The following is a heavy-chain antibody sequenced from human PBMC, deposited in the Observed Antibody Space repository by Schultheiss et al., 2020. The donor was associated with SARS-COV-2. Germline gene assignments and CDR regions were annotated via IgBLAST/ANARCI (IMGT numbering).Heavy chain of an antibody. CDR2: IYHSGST. CDR3: ARDIHYYYYGMDV. CDR1: GGSFSGYY. J-gene: IGHJ6*02. Sequence: SETLSLTCAVYGGSFSGYYWGWIRQPPGKGLEWIGSIYHSGSTYYNPSLKSRVTISVDTSKNQFSLKLSSVTAADTAVYYCARDIHYYYYGMDVWGQGTTVTVSS. V-gene: IGHV4-34*01.